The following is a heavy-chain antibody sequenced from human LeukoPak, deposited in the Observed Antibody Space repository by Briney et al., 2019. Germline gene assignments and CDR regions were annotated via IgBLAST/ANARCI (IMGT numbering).Heavy chain of an antibody. V-gene: IGHV1-18*01. D-gene: IGHD6-13*01. Sequence: ASVKVSCKASACTFTTYGFSWVRQAPGQGLEWMGWISPYNGNTNYAQKLQGRVTMTTDTSTSTAYMDLRSLRSDDTAVYYCARTGLAAAGTFDYWGQGTLVTVSS. CDR2: ISPYNGNT. CDR3: ARTGLAAAGTFDY. J-gene: IGHJ4*02. CDR1: ACTFTTYG.